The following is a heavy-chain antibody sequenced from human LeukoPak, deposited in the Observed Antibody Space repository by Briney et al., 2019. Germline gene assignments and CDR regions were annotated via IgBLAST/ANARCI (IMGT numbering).Heavy chain of an antibody. CDR3: ARGGTGTRSFDS. D-gene: IGHD1/OR15-1a*01. V-gene: IGHV1-18*01. Sequence: ASVKVSCKASGYTFTTYDINWVRQAPGQGLEWMGRIIAYNGYTNYGQKLQGRVTMTTDTSTNTAYMELRSLRSDDTAVYYCARGGTGTRSFDSWGQGTLVTVSS. CDR1: GYTFTTYD. CDR2: IIAYNGYT. J-gene: IGHJ4*02.